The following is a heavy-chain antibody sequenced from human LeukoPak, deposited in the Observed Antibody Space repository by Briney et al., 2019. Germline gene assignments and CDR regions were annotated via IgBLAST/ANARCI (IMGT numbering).Heavy chain of an antibody. D-gene: IGHD3-3*01. V-gene: IGHV4-38-2*01. Sequence: SETLSLTCAVSGYSISSGYYWGWIRQPPGKELEWIGNIYHTGSTYYNPSLKSRATMSVDTSKNQFSLKLSSVTAADTAVYYCARHGYNFWSGYSQFYYYYYMDVWGKGTTVTVSS. CDR2: IYHTGST. CDR1: GYSISSGYY. CDR3: ARHGYNFWSGYSQFYYYYYMDV. J-gene: IGHJ6*03.